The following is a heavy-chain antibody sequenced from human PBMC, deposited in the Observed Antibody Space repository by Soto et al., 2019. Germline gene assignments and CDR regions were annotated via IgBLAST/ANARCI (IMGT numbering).Heavy chain of an antibody. CDR1: GFPFSSYA. CDR2: INGGGGTT. CDR3: AKGTRSCSTTSCYTVYYGMDV. Sequence: GGSLRLSCAASGFPFSSYAMTWVRQAPGMGLEWVSAINGGGGTTYNADSVKGRFTISRANSKNTLYLQMDSLRAEDTAVYYCAKGTRSCSTTSCYTVYYGMDVWGQGTTVTVSS. V-gene: IGHV3-23*01. J-gene: IGHJ6*02. D-gene: IGHD2-2*02.